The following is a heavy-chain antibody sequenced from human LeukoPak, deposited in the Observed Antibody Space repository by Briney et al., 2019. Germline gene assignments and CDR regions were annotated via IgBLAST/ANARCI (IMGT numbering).Heavy chain of an antibody. V-gene: IGHV5-51*01. CDR2: IYPGDSNT. CDR3: ARVTYAAGDY. D-gene: IGHD2-21*02. J-gene: IGHJ4*02. CDR1: GYSFTNYW. Sequence: GESLKISCKGSGYSFTNYWIGWVRQMPGKGLEWMALIYPGDSNTKCSLSFQGQVSVSVDKSTNTAYLQWSSLKASDTAMYYCARVTYAAGDYWGQGTLVTVSS.